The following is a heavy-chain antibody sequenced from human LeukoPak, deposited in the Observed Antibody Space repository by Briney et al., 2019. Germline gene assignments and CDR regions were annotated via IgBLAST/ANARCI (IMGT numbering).Heavy chain of an antibody. CDR2: IFISGGTI. CDR3: AKEGGDWGEGYFDY. Sequence: GGSLRLSCAASGFTVSDSYMSWIRQVPGKGREWILYIFISGGTIYYAHSVKGPFTISRDNAKNSLYLEMNSLRAEDTALYYCAKEGGDWGEGYFDYWGQGTLVTVSS. V-gene: IGHV3-11*01. D-gene: IGHD7-27*01. J-gene: IGHJ4*02. CDR1: GFTVSDSY.